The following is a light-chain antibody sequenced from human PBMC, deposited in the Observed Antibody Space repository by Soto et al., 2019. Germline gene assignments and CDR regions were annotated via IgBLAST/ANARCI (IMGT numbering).Light chain of an antibody. CDR1: QSVSSSY. Sequence: EIVLTQSPGTLSLSPGERATLSCRASQSVSSSYSAWYQQKPGQAPRLLIYGASSRATGIPDRFSGSGSGTDFTLTISRLEPEDFAVYYCQQYGSSPFITFGQGTRLEIK. J-gene: IGKJ5*01. CDR3: QQYGSSPFIT. V-gene: IGKV3-20*01. CDR2: GAS.